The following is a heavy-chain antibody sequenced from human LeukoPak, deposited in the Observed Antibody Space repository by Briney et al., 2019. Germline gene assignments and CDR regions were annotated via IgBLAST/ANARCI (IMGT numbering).Heavy chain of an antibody. Sequence: GESLRLSCAASGFTFSSYAMSWVRQAPGKGLELVSAISGSGGSTYYADSVKGRFTISRDNSKNTLYLQMNSLRAEDTAVYYCAEAQGSFDYWGQGTLVTVSS. J-gene: IGHJ4*02. V-gene: IGHV3-23*01. D-gene: IGHD2-15*01. CDR2: ISGSGGST. CDR3: AEAQGSFDY. CDR1: GFTFSSYA.